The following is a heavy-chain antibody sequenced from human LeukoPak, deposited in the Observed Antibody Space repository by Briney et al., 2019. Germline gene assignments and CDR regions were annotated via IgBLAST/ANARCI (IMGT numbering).Heavy chain of an antibody. CDR3: AGGPQYSGSYGY. CDR1: GSTFSDYN. CDR2: ISDRTSNYI. Sequence: PGGSLSLSCAASGSTFSDYNMNWVRQAPGKGLEWLSSISDRTSNYIYQADSVRGRFTISRDNAKNSLYLQRNSLRAEDTAVYYCAGGPQYSGSYGYWGQGTLVTVSS. V-gene: IGHV3-21*01. J-gene: IGHJ4*02. D-gene: IGHD1-26*01.